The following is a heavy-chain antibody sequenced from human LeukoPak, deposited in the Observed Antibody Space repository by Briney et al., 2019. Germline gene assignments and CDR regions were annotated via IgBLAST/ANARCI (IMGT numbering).Heavy chain of an antibody. CDR2: ISYDGSNK. V-gene: IGHV3-30*18. J-gene: IGHJ4*02. D-gene: IGHD5-24*01. CDR1: GFTFSSYG. CDR3: AKDRDGYNLGDFDY. Sequence: GGSLRLSCAASGFTFSSYGMHWVRQAPGKGLEWVAVISYDGSNKYYADSVKGRFTISRDNSKNTLYLQMNSLRAEDTAVYYCAKDRDGYNLGDFDYWGQGTLVTVSS.